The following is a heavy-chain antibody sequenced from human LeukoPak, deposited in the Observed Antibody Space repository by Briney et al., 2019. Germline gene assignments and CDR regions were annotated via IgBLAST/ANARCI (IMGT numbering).Heavy chain of an antibody. Sequence: GASVNVSCKASGGTFSDYSISWVRQAPGQGLEWMGRIIPILNVPNYAQKFEGRVTITADKSTSTAYMELSSLKSEDTAVYFCARDRPRARYFDYWGQGTLVTVSS. V-gene: IGHV1-69*04. CDR1: GGTFSDYS. CDR2: IIPILNVP. J-gene: IGHJ4*02. D-gene: IGHD2-15*01. CDR3: ARDRPRARYFDY.